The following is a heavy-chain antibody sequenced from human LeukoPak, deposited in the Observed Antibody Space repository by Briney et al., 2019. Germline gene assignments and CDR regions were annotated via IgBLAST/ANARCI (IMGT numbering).Heavy chain of an antibody. J-gene: IGHJ4*02. CDR3: ARDHYYDSSGYLNY. CDR1: GFTFSSYA. Sequence: GGSLRLSCAASGFTFSSYAMSWVRQAPGKGLEWVAVISYNGSNKYYADSVKGRFTISRDDAKNSLYLQMSSLRAEDTAVYYCARDHYYDSSGYLNYWGQGTLVTVSS. CDR2: ISYNGSNK. V-gene: IGHV3-30-3*01. D-gene: IGHD3-22*01.